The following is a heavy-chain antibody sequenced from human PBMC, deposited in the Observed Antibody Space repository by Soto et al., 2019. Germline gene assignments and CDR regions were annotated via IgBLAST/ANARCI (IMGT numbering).Heavy chain of an antibody. CDR3: AGPGTYYPGAATYYPGCLDR. D-gene: IGHD3-10*01. CDR2: IYHSGST. V-gene: IGHV4-39*01. J-gene: IGHJ4*02. Sequence: SETLSLPCTVSGGPTSSTTYHWGWIRQPPGKGLEWFGSIYHSGSTYYNPSPKSRVTISVDTSKNQISLKLSSVTAADTAVYFCAGPGTYYPGAATYYPGCLDRWGQVTRVISSS. CDR1: GGPTSSTTYH.